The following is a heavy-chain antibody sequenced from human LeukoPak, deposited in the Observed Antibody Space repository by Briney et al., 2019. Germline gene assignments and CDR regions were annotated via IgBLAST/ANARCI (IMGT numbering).Heavy chain of an antibody. CDR2: ISYDGFNK. Sequence: GGSLRLSCAASGFSFSNYGMHWVRQPPGKGLEWVAVISYDGFNKYYVDSVKGRFTISRDNSKNSLYLQMDSLTAEDTAVYYCAKGQVVVGNFFFDYWGQGTLVTVSS. D-gene: IGHD1-26*01. J-gene: IGHJ4*02. CDR1: GFSFSNYG. CDR3: AKGQVVVGNFFFDY. V-gene: IGHV3-30*18.